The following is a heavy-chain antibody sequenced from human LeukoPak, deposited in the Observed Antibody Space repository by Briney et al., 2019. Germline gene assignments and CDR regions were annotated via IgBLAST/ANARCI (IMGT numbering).Heavy chain of an antibody. CDR3: ARTLGIVAALDYCYMDV. CDR1: GGSISSSSYY. D-gene: IGHD5-12*01. J-gene: IGHJ6*03. Sequence: SETLSLTCTVSGGSISSSSYYWGWIRQPPGKGLEWIGNIYYSGSTYYNPSLKSRVTISVDTSKNQFSLKLSSVTATDTAVYYCARTLGIVAALDYCYMDVWGKGTTVTVSS. CDR2: IYYSGST. V-gene: IGHV4-39*01.